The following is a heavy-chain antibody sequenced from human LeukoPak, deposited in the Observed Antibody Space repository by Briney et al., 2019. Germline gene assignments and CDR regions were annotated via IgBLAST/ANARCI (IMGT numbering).Heavy chain of an antibody. V-gene: IGHV3-23*01. CDR3: AKGMQYCTNGVCYTPFDY. Sequence: GGSLRLSCAASGFTFSSYAMSWVRQAPGKGLEWVSAVSGSGGSTYYADSVKGRFTISRDNSKNTLYLQMNSLRAEDTAVYYCAKGMQYCTNGVCYTPFDYWGQGTLVTVSS. D-gene: IGHD2-8*01. J-gene: IGHJ4*02. CDR2: VSGSGGST. CDR1: GFTFSSYA.